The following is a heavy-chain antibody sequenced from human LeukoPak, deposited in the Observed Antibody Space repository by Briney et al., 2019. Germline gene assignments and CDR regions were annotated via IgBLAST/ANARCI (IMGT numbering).Heavy chain of an antibody. CDR1: GGSISSSSYY. Sequence: SETLSLTCTVSGGSISSSSYYWGWIRQPPGKGLEWIGSIYYSGSTYYNPSLKSRVTISVDTSKNQFSLKLSSMTAADTAVYYCARRRYSSSSGLNYYYYMDVWGKGTTVTVSS. J-gene: IGHJ6*03. CDR2: IYYSGST. D-gene: IGHD6-6*01. CDR3: ARRRYSSSSGLNYYYYMDV. V-gene: IGHV4-39*01.